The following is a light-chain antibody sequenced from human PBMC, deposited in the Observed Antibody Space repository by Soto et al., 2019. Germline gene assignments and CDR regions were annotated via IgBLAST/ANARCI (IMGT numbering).Light chain of an antibody. CDR1: QSVSGY. Sequence: EIVLTQSPATLSLSPGETATLSCRASQSVSGYIGWYQQKPGQAPRLLIYADSNRATGIPARFSGSGSGTDFTLTISSLEPEDFAVYYCQQYNNWWTFSQGTKVDI. V-gene: IGKV3-11*01. CDR3: QQYNNWWT. CDR2: ADS. J-gene: IGKJ1*01.